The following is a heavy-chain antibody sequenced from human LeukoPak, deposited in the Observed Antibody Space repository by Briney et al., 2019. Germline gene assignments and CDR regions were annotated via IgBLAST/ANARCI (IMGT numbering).Heavy chain of an antibody. CDR1: GFTFSSYA. V-gene: IGHV3-23*01. J-gene: IGHJ4*02. CDR2: ISGSGGST. D-gene: IGHD3-3*01. Sequence: GGSLRLFCAASGFTFSSYAMSWVRQAPGKGLEWVSAISGSGGSTYYADSVKGRFTISRDNSKNTLYLQMNSLRAEDTAVYYCAKDGFWSGFAFDYWGQGTLVTVSS. CDR3: AKDGFWSGFAFDY.